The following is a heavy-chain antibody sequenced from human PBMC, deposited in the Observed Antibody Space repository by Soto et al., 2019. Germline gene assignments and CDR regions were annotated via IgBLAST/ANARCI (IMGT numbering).Heavy chain of an antibody. J-gene: IGHJ5*02. Sequence: PSETLSLTCTVSGGPMYSYFSHWYRQTPGKGLEWIGYVYDGGSTNYNPSLKSRATLSVDTSKNQVSLKLRSVTAADTAVYFCARADRKWLDPWGLGFLVTVS. V-gene: IGHV4-59*01. CDR1: GGPMYSYF. CDR2: VYDGGST. CDR3: ARADRKWLDP.